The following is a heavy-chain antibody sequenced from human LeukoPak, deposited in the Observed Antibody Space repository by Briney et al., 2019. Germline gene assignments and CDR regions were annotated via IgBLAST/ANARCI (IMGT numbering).Heavy chain of an antibody. D-gene: IGHD4-17*01. CDR1: GDSVSSDSAA. CDR3: ARGGDYGDYYFDY. V-gene: IGHV6-1*01. J-gene: IGHJ4*02. CDR2: TYYRSKWSN. Sequence: SPTLSLTCAISGDSVSSDSAAWNWIRQSPSRGLEWLGRTYYRSKWSNNYAVSVKSRITINPDTSKNQFSLQLNSVTPEDTAVYYCARGGDYGDYYFDYWGQGTLVTVSS.